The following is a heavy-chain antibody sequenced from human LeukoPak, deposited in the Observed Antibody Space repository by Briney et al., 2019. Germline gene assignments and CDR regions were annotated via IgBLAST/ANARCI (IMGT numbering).Heavy chain of an antibody. CDR2: IFHSGST. Sequence: SETLSLTCTVSGGSISSSGYYWGWIRQPPGKGLEWIGSIFHSGSTYYNPSLKSRVSISADTSKNQLSLRLSSVTAADTATYYCASNNWGLEYFHHWGQRTLVTVSS. CDR1: GGSISSSGYY. J-gene: IGHJ1*01. CDR3: ASNNWGLEYFHH. D-gene: IGHD1-1*01. V-gene: IGHV4-39*01.